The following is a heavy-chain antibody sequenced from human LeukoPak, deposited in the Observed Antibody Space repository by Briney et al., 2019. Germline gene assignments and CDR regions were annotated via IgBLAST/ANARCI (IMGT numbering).Heavy chain of an antibody. D-gene: IGHD5-18*01. Sequence: GGSLRLSCAASGFIFSNYGMHWVRQAPGKGLEWVAFIQYNGTNKDYADSVKGRFTISRDNSKNTVSLQMNSLKPEDTALYYCVKDIRRGYNFGYDQFAYWGQGTLVTVSS. J-gene: IGHJ4*02. V-gene: IGHV3-30*02. CDR2: IQYNGTNK. CDR1: GFIFSNYG. CDR3: VKDIRRGYNFGYDQFAY.